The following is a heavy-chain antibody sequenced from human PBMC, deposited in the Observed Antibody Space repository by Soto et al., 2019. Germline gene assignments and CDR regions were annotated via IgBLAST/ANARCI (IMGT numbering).Heavy chain of an antibody. CDR2: IIPYYNTL. J-gene: IGHJ4*02. CDR1: EGTFNSYA. D-gene: IGHD6-13*01. V-gene: IGHV1-69*01. Sequence: QAQVVQSGAEVRKPGSSVKLSCKASEGTFNSYAIAWVRQAPGQGLEWMGGIIPYYNTLNYAQKFQDRFTITADDSTNTVYMELSSLRSDDTAVYFCASGASRWYPDCFDSWAQGTLVTVSS. CDR3: ASGASRWYPDCFDS.